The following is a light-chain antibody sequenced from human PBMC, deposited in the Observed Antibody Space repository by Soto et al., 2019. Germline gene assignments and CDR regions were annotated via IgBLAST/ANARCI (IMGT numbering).Light chain of an antibody. CDR1: LTLFYSSDNRNY. J-gene: IGKJ1*01. CDR3: QHYYNDPWK. CDR2: WAS. Sequence: ILITHSPEFLAFSLGEMATINCKSSLTLFYSSDNRNYLAWYQQKAGQSPKLLIYWASTRESGVPDRFSGSGSGTDFTLTIRSLQAEDVEVYYCQHYYNDPWKLGKGTXVEIK. V-gene: IGKV4-1*01.